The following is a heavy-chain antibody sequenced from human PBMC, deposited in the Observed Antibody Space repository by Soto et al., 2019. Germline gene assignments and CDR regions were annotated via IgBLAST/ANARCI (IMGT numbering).Heavy chain of an antibody. CDR1: GDSVSSNSAA. V-gene: IGHV6-1*01. CDR3: ARSLGGFPRSNFDY. J-gene: IGHJ4*02. D-gene: IGHD3-10*01. CDR2: TYYRSKWYN. Sequence: ETLSLTCAISGDSVSSNSAAWNWIRQSPSRGLEWLGRTYYRSKWYNDYAVSVKSRITINPDTSKNQFSLQLNSVTPEDTAVYYCARSLGGFPRSNFDYWGQGTLVTVSS.